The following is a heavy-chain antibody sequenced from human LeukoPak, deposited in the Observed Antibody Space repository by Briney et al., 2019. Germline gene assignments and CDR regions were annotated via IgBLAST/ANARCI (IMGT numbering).Heavy chain of an antibody. CDR2: INPNSGGT. J-gene: IGHJ2*01. D-gene: IGHD4-17*01. CDR3: SREGDYGDYGRLWYFDL. Sequence: ASVKVSCKTSGYTFTGYFMHWVRQALGQGLEWMGWINPNSGGTNYAQKFQGRVTMTRDTSISTAYMELTRLRSDDTAMYYCSREGDYGDYGRLWYFDLWGRGTLVTVSS. CDR1: GYTFTGYF. V-gene: IGHV1-2*02.